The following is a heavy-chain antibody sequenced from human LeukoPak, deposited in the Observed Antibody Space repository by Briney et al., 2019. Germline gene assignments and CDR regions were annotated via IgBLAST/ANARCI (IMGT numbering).Heavy chain of an antibody. Sequence: PGGSLRLSCAASGFIFSDYFMDWVRQAPGKGLEWVGRIRKKREGYSTEYAASVKGRFVISRDDSKNSLYLQMNSLRTGDTAVYYCVRDNSGTDYWGQGTVVTVSS. CDR2: IRKKREGYST. D-gene: IGHD3-10*01. CDR3: VRDNSGTDY. J-gene: IGHJ4*02. V-gene: IGHV3-72*01. CDR1: GFIFSDYF.